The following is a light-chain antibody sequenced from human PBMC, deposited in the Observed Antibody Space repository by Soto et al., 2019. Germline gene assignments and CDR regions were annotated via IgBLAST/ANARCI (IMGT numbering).Light chain of an antibody. CDR1: QGVNTN. V-gene: IGKV3-15*01. CDR3: QQYNSGPRT. CDR2: GAS. Sequence: EIVMTQSPATLSVSPGERATLSCRASQGVNTNLAWYQQKPGQAPQLLIYGASTRATGVPARFNGSGSGTEFTLTITSLQSEDFATYACQQYNSGPRTFGHGTKV. J-gene: IGKJ1*01.